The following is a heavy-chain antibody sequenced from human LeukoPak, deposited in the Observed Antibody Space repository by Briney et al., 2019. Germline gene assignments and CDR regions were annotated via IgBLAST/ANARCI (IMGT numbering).Heavy chain of an antibody. V-gene: IGHV3-66*01. Sequence: GGSLRLSCAASGFTFSSYWMHWVRHTPGKGLEWVSLIYSGGSTYYADSVKGRFTISRDNSKNTLYLQMNSLRAEDTAVYYCASRDKGYYYGMDVWGQGTTVTVSS. CDR3: ASRDKGYYYGMDV. CDR1: GFTFSSYW. D-gene: IGHD5-24*01. J-gene: IGHJ6*02. CDR2: IYSGGST.